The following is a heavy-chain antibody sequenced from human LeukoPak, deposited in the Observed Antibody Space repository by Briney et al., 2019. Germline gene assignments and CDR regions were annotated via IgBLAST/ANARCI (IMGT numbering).Heavy chain of an antibody. CDR1: GGSISSSSYY. Sequence: SETLSLTCTVSGGSISSSSYYWGWIRQPPGKGLEWIGSIYYSGSTYYNPSLKSRVTISVDTSKNQFSLKLSSVTAADTAVYYCARHEKYSSGWYKLPLGFDYWGQGTLVTVSS. CDR2: IYYSGST. V-gene: IGHV4-39*01. CDR3: ARHEKYSSGWYKLPLGFDY. D-gene: IGHD6-13*01. J-gene: IGHJ4*02.